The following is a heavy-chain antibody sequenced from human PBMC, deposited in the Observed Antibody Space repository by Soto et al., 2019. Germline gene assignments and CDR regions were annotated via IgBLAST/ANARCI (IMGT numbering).Heavy chain of an antibody. CDR2: INSDGSST. D-gene: IGHD5-12*01. V-gene: IGHV3-74*01. Sequence: VGSLRLSCAASGFTFSSYWMHWVRQAPGKGLVWVSRINSDGSSTSYADSVKGRFTISRDNAKNTLYLQMNSLRAEDAAAYYCARGGGYDSEEYYYYGMDVWGQGTTVTVSS. J-gene: IGHJ6*02. CDR1: GFTFSSYW. CDR3: ARGGGYDSEEYYYYGMDV.